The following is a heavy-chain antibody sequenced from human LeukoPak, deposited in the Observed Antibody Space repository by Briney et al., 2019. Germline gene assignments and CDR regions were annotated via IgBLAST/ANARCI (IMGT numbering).Heavy chain of an antibody. J-gene: IGHJ4*02. CDR1: GYTVTGYY. V-gene: IGHV1-2*02. CDR3: ARRLMPSAPGADY. D-gene: IGHD2-2*01. CDR2: INPNSGGT. Sequence: ASVKVSCKASGYTVTGYYMHWVRQAPGQGREWMGWINPNSGGTNYAQKLQGRVTMTRDTSISTAYMELSRLRSDDTAVYYCARRLMPSAPGADYCGQGTLVTVSS.